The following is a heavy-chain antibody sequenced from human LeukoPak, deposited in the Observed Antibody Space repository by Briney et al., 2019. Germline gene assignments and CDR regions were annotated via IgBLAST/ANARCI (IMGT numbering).Heavy chain of an antibody. CDR3: AGFKWELRGFDS. V-gene: IGHV4-30-4*08. D-gene: IGHD1-26*01. CDR2: IYYSGST. J-gene: IGHJ4*02. Sequence: SQTLSLTCTVSGGSISSGDYYWSWIRQPPGTGLEWIGYIYYSGSTHYNPSLKSRVTISVDTSKNQFSLKLSSVTAADTAVYYCAGFKWELRGFDSWGQGTLVTVSS. CDR1: GGSISSGDYY.